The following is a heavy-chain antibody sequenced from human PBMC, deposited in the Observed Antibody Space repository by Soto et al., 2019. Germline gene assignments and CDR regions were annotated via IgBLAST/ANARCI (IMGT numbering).Heavy chain of an antibody. CDR2: IDPSDSYT. Sequence: GESLKISCKGSGYNSGYSFTNYWISWVRQMPGKGLEWMGRIDPSDSYTNYSPSFQGHVTISADKSISTAYLQWSSLKASDTAMYYCARPMIRRSVGAFDIWGQGTMVTVSS. CDR3: ARPMIRRSVGAFDI. V-gene: IGHV5-10-1*01. D-gene: IGHD3-22*01. J-gene: IGHJ3*02. CDR1: GYNSGYSFTNYW.